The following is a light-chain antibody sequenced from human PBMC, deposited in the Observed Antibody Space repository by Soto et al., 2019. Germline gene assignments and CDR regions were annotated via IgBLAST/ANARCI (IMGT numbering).Light chain of an antibody. CDR3: QQYGSSPPT. Sequence: EIVLTQSPGTLSLSPGERATLSCRASQSVSSNYLAWYQRKPGQAPRLLIYGASSRATDIPARFSGSGSGTDFTLTITRLEPEDFAVYFCQQYGSSPPTFGQGTKVEI. CDR2: GAS. J-gene: IGKJ1*01. V-gene: IGKV3-20*01. CDR1: QSVSSNY.